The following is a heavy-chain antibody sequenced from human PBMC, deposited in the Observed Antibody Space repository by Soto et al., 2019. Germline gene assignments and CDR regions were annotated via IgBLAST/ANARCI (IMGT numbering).Heavy chain of an antibody. J-gene: IGHJ4*02. V-gene: IGHV1-46*01. CDR2: INPSGGST. Sequence: QVQLVQSGAEVKKPGASVKVSCKASGYTFTSYYMHWVRQAPGQGLEWMGIINPSGGSTSYAQKFQGRVTMTRDTSTSTVYMELSSQRSEDTAVYYCARETVETPIGTFFDYWGQGTLVTVSS. D-gene: IGHD1-1*01. CDR1: GYTFTSYY. CDR3: ARETVETPIGTFFDY.